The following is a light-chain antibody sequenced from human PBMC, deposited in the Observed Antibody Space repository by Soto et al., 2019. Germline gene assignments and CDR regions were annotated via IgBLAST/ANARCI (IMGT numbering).Light chain of an antibody. CDR1: QSVSSY. CDR2: DAY. J-gene: IGKJ1*01. Sequence: EIVLTQSPATLSLSPGERATLSCRASQSVSSYLAWYQQKPGQAPRLLIYDAYNRATGIPARFSGSGSGTDITLTISSLDPEYFAVYYCQQRSNLWTFGQGTKVEIK. CDR3: QQRSNLWT. V-gene: IGKV3-11*01.